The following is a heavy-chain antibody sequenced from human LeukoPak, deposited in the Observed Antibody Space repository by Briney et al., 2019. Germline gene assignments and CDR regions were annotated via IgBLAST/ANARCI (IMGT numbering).Heavy chain of an antibody. CDR2: IYHSGST. CDR3: ARAMTTVIYFDY. CDR1: GYSISSGHY. V-gene: IGHV4-38-2*02. Sequence: SETLSLTCTVSGYSISSGHYWGWIRQPPGKGLEWIGSIYHSGSTYYNPSLKSRVTISVDTSKNQFSLKLSSVTAADTAVYYCARAMTTVIYFDYWGQGTLVTVSS. J-gene: IGHJ4*02. D-gene: IGHD4-11*01.